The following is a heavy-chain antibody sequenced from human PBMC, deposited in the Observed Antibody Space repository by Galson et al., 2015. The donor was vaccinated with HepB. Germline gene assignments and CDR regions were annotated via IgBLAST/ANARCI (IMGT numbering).Heavy chain of an antibody. CDR1: GGTFSSYA. J-gene: IGHJ3*02. D-gene: IGHD3-3*01. V-gene: IGHV1-69*13. Sequence: SVKVSCKASGGTFSSYAISWVRQAPGQGLEWMGGIIPIFGTANYAQKFQGRVTITADESTSTAYMELSSLRSEDTAVYYCARDKRVGLYDFWSGYLEDDAFDIWGQGTMVTVSS. CDR3: ARDKRVGLYDFWSGYLEDDAFDI. CDR2: IIPIFGTA.